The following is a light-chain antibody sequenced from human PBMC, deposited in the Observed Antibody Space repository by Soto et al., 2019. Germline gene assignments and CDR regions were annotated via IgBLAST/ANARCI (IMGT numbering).Light chain of an antibody. J-gene: IGKJ1*01. V-gene: IGKV3-20*01. CDR2: GAS. CDR3: QQYGSSPWT. CDR1: QSVSSSY. Sequence: EIVLTQSPGTLSLSPGERATLSCRASQSVSSSYLAWYQQKPGQAPRLLIYGASSRATGIPDRFSGSGSGTDFTLTISRLEPDDFAVYYCQQYGSSPWTFGPGTKLEIK.